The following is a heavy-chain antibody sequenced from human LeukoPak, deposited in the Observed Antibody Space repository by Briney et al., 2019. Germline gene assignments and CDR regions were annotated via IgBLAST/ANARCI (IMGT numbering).Heavy chain of an antibody. Sequence: PGGSLRLSCAASGFTFSNYAMHWVRQAPGKGLEYVSAIGGNGDTSYYADSVKGRFTISRENSKNTVYLQMGSLRTEDMAVYYCATRHEYSYPYWGQGTLVTVSS. CDR2: IGGNGDTS. J-gene: IGHJ4*02. D-gene: IGHD5-18*01. V-gene: IGHV3-64*02. CDR1: GFTFSNYA. CDR3: ATRHEYSYPY.